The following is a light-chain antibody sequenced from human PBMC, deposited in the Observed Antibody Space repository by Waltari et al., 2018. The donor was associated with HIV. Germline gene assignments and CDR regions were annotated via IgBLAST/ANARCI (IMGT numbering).Light chain of an antibody. CDR3: CSYAASRSVV. J-gene: IGLJ2*01. CDR2: EVT. Sequence: QSALAQPASVSDSPGQSLTISCTGTSSHVGNYNLFSWYQQHPGKVPKLIIYEVTKRPSGVSNRFSGSKSGNTASLTISGLQAEDEADYYCCSYAASRSVVFGGGTKLTVL. CDR1: SSHVGNYNL. V-gene: IGLV2-23*02.